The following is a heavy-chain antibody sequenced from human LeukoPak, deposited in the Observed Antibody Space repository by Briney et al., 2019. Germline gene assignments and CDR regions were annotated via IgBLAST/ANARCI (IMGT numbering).Heavy chain of an antibody. CDR1: GYTFTSYD. D-gene: IGHD6-19*01. CDR2: MSPNSGNT. J-gene: IGHJ4*02. CDR3: ARGRPRRASSGCGY. Sequence: ASVKVSCKASGYTFTSYDINWVRQATGQGLEWMGRMSPNSGNTGYAQKFQGRVTMTRNTSISTAYMELSSLRSEDTAVYYCARGRPRRASSGCGYWGQGTLVTVSS. V-gene: IGHV1-8*01.